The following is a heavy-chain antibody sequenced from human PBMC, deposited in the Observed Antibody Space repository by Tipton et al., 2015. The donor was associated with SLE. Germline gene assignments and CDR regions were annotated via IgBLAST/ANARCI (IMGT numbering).Heavy chain of an antibody. CDR1: GYSISSGYY. CDR3: ARDLEGYSSTWFT. Sequence: LRLSCTVSGYSISSGYYWGWIRQPPWKGLEWIGSVYHSGTTYYKPSLKSRLIISVDTSKNQFSLKLSSVTAADTAVYYCARDLEGYSSTWFTWGQGTLVTVSS. D-gene: IGHD6-13*01. CDR2: VYHSGTT. J-gene: IGHJ5*02. V-gene: IGHV4-38-2*02.